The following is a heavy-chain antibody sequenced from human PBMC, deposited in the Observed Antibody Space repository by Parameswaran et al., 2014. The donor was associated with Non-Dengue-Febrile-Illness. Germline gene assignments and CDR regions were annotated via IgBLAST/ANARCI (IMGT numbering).Heavy chain of an antibody. V-gene: IGHV3-11*01. CDR2: ISSSGSTI. Sequence: VRQAPGKGLEWVSYISSSGSTIYYADSVKGRFTISRDNAKNSLYLQMNSLRAEDTAVYYCARAVFWAAAGTDVYYYYGMDVWGQGTTVTVSS. CDR3: ARAVFWAAAGTDVYYYYGMDV. J-gene: IGHJ6*02. D-gene: IGHD6-13*01.